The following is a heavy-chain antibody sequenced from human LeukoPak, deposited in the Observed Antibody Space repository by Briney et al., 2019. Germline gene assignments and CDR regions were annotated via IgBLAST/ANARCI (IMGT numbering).Heavy chain of an antibody. CDR2: IIPILGIA. CDR1: GGTFSSYT. J-gene: IGHJ5*02. V-gene: IGHV1-69*02. CDR3: ARWLPGEAMVSP. D-gene: IGHD5-18*01. Sequence: SVKVSCMASGGTFSSYTISWVRQAPGQGLEWMGRIIPILGIANYAQKFQGRVTITADKSTSTAYMELSSLRSEDTAVYYCARWLPGEAMVSPWGQGTLVTVSS.